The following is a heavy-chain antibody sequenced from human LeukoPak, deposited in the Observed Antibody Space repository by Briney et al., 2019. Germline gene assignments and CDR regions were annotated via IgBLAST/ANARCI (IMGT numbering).Heavy chain of an antibody. CDR3: ARDGTTQGYYYVPFDY. D-gene: IGHD3-22*01. J-gene: IGHJ4*02. CDR1: GGSISSNSYY. CDR2: IYYSGSTNYNT. Sequence: SETLSLTCTVSGGSISSNSYYWGWIRQPPGKGLEWIGYIYYSGSTNYNTNYNPSLISRVTISVDTSKNQFSLKLSSVTAADTAVYYCARDGTTQGYYYVPFDYWGQGTLVTVSS. V-gene: IGHV4-61*01.